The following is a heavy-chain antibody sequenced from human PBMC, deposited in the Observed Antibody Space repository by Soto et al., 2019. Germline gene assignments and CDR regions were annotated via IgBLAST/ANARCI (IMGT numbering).Heavy chain of an antibody. D-gene: IGHD3-9*01. J-gene: IGHJ4*02. CDR3: ARVDANPPKYYFDY. V-gene: IGHV4-34*01. CDR2: INHSGST. CDR1: GGSFSGYY. Sequence: PSETLSLTCAVYGGSFSGYYWSWIRQPPGKGLEWIGEINHSGSTNYNPSLKSRVTISVDTSKNQFSLKLSSVTAADTAVYYCARVDANPPKYYFDYWGQGTLVTVSS.